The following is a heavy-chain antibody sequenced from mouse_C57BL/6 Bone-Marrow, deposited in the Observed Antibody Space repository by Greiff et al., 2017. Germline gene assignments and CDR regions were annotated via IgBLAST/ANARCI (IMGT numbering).Heavy chain of an antibody. CDR3: ARDRDSY. Sequence: EVKLMESGGGLVKPGGSLKLSCAASGFTFSSYAMSWVRQTPEKRLEWVATISDGGSYTYYPDNVKGRFTISRDNAKNNLYLQMSHLKSEDTAMYYCARDRDSYWGQGTLVTVSA. CDR1: GFTFSSYA. V-gene: IGHV5-4*01. J-gene: IGHJ3*01. CDR2: ISDGGSYT. D-gene: IGHD3-3*01.